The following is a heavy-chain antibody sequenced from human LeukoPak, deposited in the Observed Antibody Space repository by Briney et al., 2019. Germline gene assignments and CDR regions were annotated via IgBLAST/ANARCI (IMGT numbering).Heavy chain of an antibody. CDR3: AARGPVYDSSGYYSASSSDY. D-gene: IGHD3-22*01. Sequence: SVKVSCKASGGTFSSYAISWVRQAPGQGLEWMGGIIPIFGTANYAQKFQGRVTITADESTSTAYMELSSLRSEDTAVYYCAARGPVYDSSGYYSASSSDYWGQGTLVTVSS. V-gene: IGHV1-69*13. J-gene: IGHJ4*02. CDR2: IIPIFGTA. CDR1: GGTFSSYA.